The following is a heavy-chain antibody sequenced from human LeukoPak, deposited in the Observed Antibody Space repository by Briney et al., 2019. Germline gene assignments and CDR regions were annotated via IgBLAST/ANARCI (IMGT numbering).Heavy chain of an antibody. J-gene: IGHJ4*02. CDR1: GFTFSSYA. Sequence: GGSLRLSCAASGFTFSSYAMHWVRQAPGKGLEWVAVISYDGSNKYYADSVKGRFTISRDNSKNTLYLQMNSLRAEDTAVYYCARTPYRYCSGGSCRFDYWGQGTLVTVSS. D-gene: IGHD2-15*01. V-gene: IGHV3-30-3*01. CDR2: ISYDGSNK. CDR3: ARTPYRYCSGGSCRFDY.